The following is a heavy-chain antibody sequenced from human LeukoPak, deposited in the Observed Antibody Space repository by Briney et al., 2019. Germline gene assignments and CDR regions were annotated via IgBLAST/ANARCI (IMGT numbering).Heavy chain of an antibody. Sequence: GGSQRLSCTVSGFTVSSNSMSWVRQAPGKGLEWVSFIYSDNTHYSDSEKGRFTISRSNAKNTLYLYMQSLRAKDTATDYCSRRAGAYSLPYDYWGQGTLVSVSS. CDR1: GFTVSSNS. D-gene: IGHD3-16*01. CDR3: SRRAGAYSLPYDY. V-gene: IGHV3-53*01. CDR2: IYSDNT. J-gene: IGHJ4*02.